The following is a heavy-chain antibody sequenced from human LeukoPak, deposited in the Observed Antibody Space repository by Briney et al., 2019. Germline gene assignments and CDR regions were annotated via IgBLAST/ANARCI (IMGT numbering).Heavy chain of an antibody. V-gene: IGHV1-2*02. J-gene: IGHJ4*02. CDR3: ARGPIVGASQYYCFDY. CDR1: GYTFTGYY. D-gene: IGHD1-26*01. CDR2: INPNSGGT. Sequence: ASVQVSCKACGYTFTGYYMHWARQAPGQGLAWMGWINPNSGGTNYAQKFQGSVTMTRDTSISTAYMELSRLRSDDTAVYYCARGPIVGASQYYCFDYWGQGTLVTVSS.